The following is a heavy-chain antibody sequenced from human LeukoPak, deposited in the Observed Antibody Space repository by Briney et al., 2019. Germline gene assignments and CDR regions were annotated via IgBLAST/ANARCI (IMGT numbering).Heavy chain of an antibody. D-gene: IGHD2-15*01. CDR3: ARGPLVVVAAIGCFDP. J-gene: IGHJ5*02. Sequence: ASVKVSCKASGYTFTDYYIYWVRRAPGQGLEWMGWINPNTGGTNYAQKFQGRVTMTRDTSISTAYMELTSLRSDGTAVYYCARGPLVVVAAIGCFDPWGQGTLLTVSS. CDR2: INPNTGGT. V-gene: IGHV1-2*02. CDR1: GYTFTDYY.